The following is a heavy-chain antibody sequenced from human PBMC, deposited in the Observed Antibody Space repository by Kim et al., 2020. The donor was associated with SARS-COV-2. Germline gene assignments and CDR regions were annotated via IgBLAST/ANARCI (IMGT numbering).Heavy chain of an antibody. CDR3: ARGRPDAGSSFDS. CDR2: IYADGRT. Sequence: GGSLRLSCAASGFTVSSNYVSWVRQAPGKGLQWVSVIYADGRTYYADSVEGRFIVSRGSSKNTVFLEMNGLRVEDSAMYYCARGRPDAGSSFDSWGQGTLVTVSS. J-gene: IGHJ4*02. CDR1: GFTVSSNY. V-gene: IGHV3-53*01. D-gene: IGHD3-10*01.